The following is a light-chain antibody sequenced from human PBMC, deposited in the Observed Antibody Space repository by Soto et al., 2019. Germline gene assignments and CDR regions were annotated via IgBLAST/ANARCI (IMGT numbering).Light chain of an antibody. CDR2: DVT. Sequence: QSALTQPASVSGSPGQSITISCTGTSSDVGGYNYVSWYQQHPGKAPKLMIYDVTNRPSGVSNRFSGSKSGNTASLTISGLQAPDGAGYYRSSYTSSSTLVVFGGGTKLTVL. CDR1: SSDVGGYNY. CDR3: SSYTSSSTLVV. V-gene: IGLV2-14*01. J-gene: IGLJ2*01.